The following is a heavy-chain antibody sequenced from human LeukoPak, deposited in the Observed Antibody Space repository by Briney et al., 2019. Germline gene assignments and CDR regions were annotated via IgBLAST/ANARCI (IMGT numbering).Heavy chain of an antibody. CDR2: ISWNSGSI. CDR3: AKDEGYYGSGIDY. D-gene: IGHD3-10*01. J-gene: IGHJ4*02. V-gene: IGHV3-9*03. CDR1: GFTFDDYA. Sequence: PGGSLRLSCAASGFTFDDYAMHWVRQAPGKGLEWVSGISWNSGSIGYADSVKGRFTISRDNAKNSLYLQMNSLRAEDMALYYCAKDEGYYGSGIDYWGQGTLVTVSS.